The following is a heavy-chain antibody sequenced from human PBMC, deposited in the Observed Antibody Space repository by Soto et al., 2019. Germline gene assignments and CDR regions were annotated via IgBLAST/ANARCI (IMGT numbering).Heavy chain of an antibody. J-gene: IGHJ4*02. D-gene: IGHD4-17*01. CDR2: IYHTETT. V-gene: IGHV4-61*08. CDR1: GSSVSGGVYY. Sequence: QVHLQESSPGLVKPSETLSLTCTVSGSSVSGGVYYWTWIRQPPGKGLEWIGYIYHTETTNYNASLRSRVTISVATSKNQFSLRLTSVTAADTAVYYCARYRDYGDYGYFDSWGQGTLVTVSS. CDR3: ARYRDYGDYGYFDS.